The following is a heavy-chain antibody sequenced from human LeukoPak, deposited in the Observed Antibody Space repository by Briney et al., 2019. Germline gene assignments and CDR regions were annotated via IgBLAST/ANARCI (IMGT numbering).Heavy chain of an antibody. V-gene: IGHV3-21*01. J-gene: IGHJ4*02. CDR3: ARVVPYSGSPFDY. Sequence: GGSPRLSCAAPGFTFSSYSMNWVRQAPGKGLEWVSSISSSSSYIYYADSVKGRFTISRDNAKNSLYLQMNSLRAEDTAVYYCARVVPYSGSPFDYWGQGTLVTVSS. D-gene: IGHD1-26*01. CDR2: ISSSSSYI. CDR1: GFTFSSYS.